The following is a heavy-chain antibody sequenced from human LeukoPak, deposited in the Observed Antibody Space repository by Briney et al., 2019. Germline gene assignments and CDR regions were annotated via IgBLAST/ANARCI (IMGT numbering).Heavy chain of an antibody. J-gene: IGHJ4*02. Sequence: ASVKVSCKASAYTFTGYYMHWVRQAPGQGLEWMGWINPNSGGTNYAQKFQGRVTMTRDTSISTAYMELSRLRSDATAVYYCARDPGSYYYDSSGSNNPSDYWGQGTLVTVSS. V-gene: IGHV1-2*02. CDR2: INPNSGGT. CDR3: ARDPGSYYYDSSGSNNPSDY. CDR1: AYTFTGYY. D-gene: IGHD3-22*01.